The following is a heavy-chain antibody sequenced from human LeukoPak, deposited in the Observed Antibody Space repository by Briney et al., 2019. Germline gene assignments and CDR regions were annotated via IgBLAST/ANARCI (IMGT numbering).Heavy chain of an antibody. V-gene: IGHV4-59*13. CDR2: IYYSGST. Sequence: TPSETLSLTCTVSGGSISSYYWSWIRQPQGKGLVWIGYIYYSGSTNYNPSLKSRVTISVDTSKNQFSLKLSSVTAADTAVYYCARIGRGAAFSWGQGTLVTVSS. D-gene: IGHD3-10*01. J-gene: IGHJ5*02. CDR3: ARIGRGAAFS. CDR1: GGSISSYY.